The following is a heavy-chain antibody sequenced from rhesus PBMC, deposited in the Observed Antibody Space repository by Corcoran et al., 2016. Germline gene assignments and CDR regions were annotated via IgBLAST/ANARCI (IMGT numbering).Heavy chain of an antibody. Sequence: QLQLQQWGEGLVKPSETLSLTFAVYGCSISGSYYWRWIRQPPVKGMEWIGYIYGNSASTNYNPSLKNRVTISKDTSKNQFSLKLSSVTAADTAVYYCARERWVLDYWGQGVLVTVSS. CDR3: ARERWVLDY. V-gene: IGHV4-73*01. CDR2: IYGNSAST. D-gene: IGHD5-24*01. J-gene: IGHJ4*01. CDR1: GCSISGSYY.